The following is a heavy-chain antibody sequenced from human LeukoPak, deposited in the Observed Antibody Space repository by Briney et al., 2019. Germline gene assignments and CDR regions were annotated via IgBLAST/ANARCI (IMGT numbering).Heavy chain of an antibody. V-gene: IGHV4-39*07. J-gene: IGHJ5*02. CDR3: ARGSRYYYGSGSYYKNWFHP. CDR1: GGSISSYY. Sequence: SETLSLTCTVSGGSISSYYWGWIRQPRGKGLEWIGSTYYSGSTYYNPSLKSRVTISVDTSKNQFSLKLSSVTAADTAVYYCARGSRYYYGSGSYYKNWFHPWGQGTLVTVSS. CDR2: TYYSGST. D-gene: IGHD3-10*01.